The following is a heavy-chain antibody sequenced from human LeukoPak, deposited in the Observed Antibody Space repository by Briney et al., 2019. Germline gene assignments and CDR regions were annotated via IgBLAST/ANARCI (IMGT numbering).Heavy chain of an antibody. D-gene: IGHD3-3*01. CDR2: IYSGGST. CDR1: GFTVSSNY. Sequence: GGSLRLSCAASGFTVSSNYMSWVRQAPGKGLEWVSVIYSGGSTYYADSVKGRFTISRDNSKNTLYLQMNSLRAGDTAVYYCTRPYYDFWSGYYMNFGYWGQGTLVTVSS. V-gene: IGHV3-53*01. J-gene: IGHJ4*02. CDR3: TRPYYDFWSGYYMNFGY.